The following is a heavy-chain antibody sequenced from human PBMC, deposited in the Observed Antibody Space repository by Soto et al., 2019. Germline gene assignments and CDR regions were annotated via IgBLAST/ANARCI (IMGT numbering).Heavy chain of an antibody. CDR1: GGSIISGDYY. J-gene: IGHJ6*02. Sequence: PSETLSLTCTVSGGSIISGDYYFICIRQPPGNGLEWIGYIYYSGSTYYNPSLKSRVTISVDTSKNQFSLKLSSVTAADTAVYYCARDRDYYYGMDVWGQGTTVTVSS. V-gene: IGHV4-30-4*01. D-gene: IGHD3-10*01. CDR2: IYYSGST. CDR3: ARDRDYYYGMDV.